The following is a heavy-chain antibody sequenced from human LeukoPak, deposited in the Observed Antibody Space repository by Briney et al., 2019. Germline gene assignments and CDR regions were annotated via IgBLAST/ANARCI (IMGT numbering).Heavy chain of an antibody. Sequence: GGSLRLSCAASGFTFSSYSMNWVRQTPGKGLDWVSSIRDSSNYIYYEDSVKGRFTISRGNAKSSLYLQMNSMKAEDTDLYYSARVIVAPNYWDQGTLVTVSS. V-gene: IGHV3-21*01. J-gene: IGHJ4*02. CDR2: IRDSSNYI. D-gene: IGHD5-12*01. CDR3: ARVIVAPNY. CDR1: GFTFSSYS.